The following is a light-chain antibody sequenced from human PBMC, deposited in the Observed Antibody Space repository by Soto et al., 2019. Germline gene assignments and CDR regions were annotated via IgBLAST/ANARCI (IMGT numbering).Light chain of an antibody. V-gene: IGKV1-39*01. CDR3: QQSDSLPWT. J-gene: IGKJ1*01. CDR2: AAS. CDR1: QSISGF. Sequence: VQMTQSPSSLSASVGDRVTITCRASQSISGFLNWYQKKSGQAPKLLMYAASTLQSGVPSRFSGSGSGTDFTLTISSLQPEDSATYYCQQSDSLPWTFGQGTKVDNK.